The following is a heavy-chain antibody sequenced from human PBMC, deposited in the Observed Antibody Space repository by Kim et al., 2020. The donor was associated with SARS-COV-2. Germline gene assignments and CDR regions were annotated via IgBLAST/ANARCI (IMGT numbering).Heavy chain of an antibody. D-gene: IGHD1-1*01. CDR2: IDPSDSYT. J-gene: IGHJ4*02. CDR1: GYSFTSYW. Sequence: GESLKISCKGSGYSFTSYWISWVRQMPGKGLEWMGRIDPSDSYTNYSPSFQGHVTISADKSISTAYLQWSSLKASDTAMYYCARAPGPNEKDDYWGQGTLVTVSS. CDR3: ARAPGPNEKDDY. V-gene: IGHV5-10-1*01.